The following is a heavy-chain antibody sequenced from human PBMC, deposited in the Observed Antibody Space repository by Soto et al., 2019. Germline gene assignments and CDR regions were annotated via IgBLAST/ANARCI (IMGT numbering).Heavy chain of an antibody. CDR3: ERDSAKHSSSWYWFDP. V-gene: IGHV1-69*01. CDR1: GGTFSSYA. D-gene: IGHD6-13*01. Sequence: QVQLVQSGAEVKKPGSSVKVYCKASGGTFSSYAISWVRQAPGQGLEWMGGIIPIFGTANYAQKFQGRVTITAYESTSTADMELSGLRSEETDVYYCERDSAKHSSSWYWFDPWGQGTLVTVSS. CDR2: IIPIFGTA. J-gene: IGHJ5*02.